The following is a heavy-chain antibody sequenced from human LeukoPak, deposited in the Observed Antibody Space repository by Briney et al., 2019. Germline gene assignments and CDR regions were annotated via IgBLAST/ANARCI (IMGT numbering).Heavy chain of an antibody. Sequence: GGSLRLSCAASGFTFSSYSMNWVRQAPGKGLEWVSSISSSSSYIYYADSVKGRFTISRDNAKNSLYLQMNSLRAEDTAVYYCARGPGYSSGWYSGANWFDPWGQGTLVTVSS. CDR2: ISSSSSYI. CDR1: GFTFSSYS. D-gene: IGHD6-19*01. V-gene: IGHV3-21*01. J-gene: IGHJ5*02. CDR3: ARGPGYSSGWYSGANWFDP.